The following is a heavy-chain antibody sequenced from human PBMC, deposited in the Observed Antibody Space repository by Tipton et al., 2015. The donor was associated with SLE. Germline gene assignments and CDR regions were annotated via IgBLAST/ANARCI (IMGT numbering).Heavy chain of an antibody. J-gene: IGHJ4*02. CDR2: IWYDGSSK. V-gene: IGHV3-33*01. CDR3: AREARGFDY. Sequence: LRLSCAASGFTFRSSVIHWVRQAPGKGLEWVAGIWYDGSSKYYADSVKGRFTVSRDNSKNTLFLQMNSLRAEDTAVYYCAREARGFDYWGQGNLVTVSS. CDR1: GFTFRSSV.